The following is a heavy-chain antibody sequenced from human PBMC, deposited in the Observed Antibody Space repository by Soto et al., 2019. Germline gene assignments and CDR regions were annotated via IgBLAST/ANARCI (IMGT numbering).Heavy chain of an antibody. D-gene: IGHD3-16*02. Sequence: NPSETLSLTCTVSGGSISSYYWSWIRQPPGKGLEWIGYIYYSGSTNYNPSLKSRVTISVDTSKNQFSLNLSSVTAADTAVYYCASGFGYDYIWGSYRLDYWGQGTLVTVSS. J-gene: IGHJ4*02. CDR3: ASGFGYDYIWGSYRLDY. CDR2: IYYSGST. CDR1: GGSISSYY. V-gene: IGHV4-59*01.